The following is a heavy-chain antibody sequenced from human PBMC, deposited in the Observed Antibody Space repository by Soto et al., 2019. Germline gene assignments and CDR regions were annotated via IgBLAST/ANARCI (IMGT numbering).Heavy chain of an antibody. J-gene: IGHJ5*02. V-gene: IGHV3-66*01. Sequence: GGSLRLPCAGSGFTPSTNYMSWVRQAPGKGMEWVSVIYSGGSTYYADSVKGRFTISRDNSKNTLYLQMNSLRAEDTAVYYCAGSQSDIVVVVAARKHSRWNWFDPWGQGTLVTVCS. CDR3: AGSQSDIVVVVAARKHSRWNWFDP. D-gene: IGHD2-15*01. CDR2: IYSGGST. CDR1: GFTPSTNY.